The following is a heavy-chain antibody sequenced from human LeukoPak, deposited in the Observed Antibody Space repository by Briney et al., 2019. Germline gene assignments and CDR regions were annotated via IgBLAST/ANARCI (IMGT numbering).Heavy chain of an antibody. CDR2: ISYDGSNK. D-gene: IGHD6-13*01. CDR1: GFTFSSYG. Sequence: GRSLRLSCAASGFTFSSYGMHWVRQAPGKGLEWVAVISYDGSNKYYADSVKGRFTISRDNSKNTLYLQMNSLRAEDTAVYYCAKDIAAAGQWGQGTLVTVPS. CDR3: AKDIAAAGQ. J-gene: IGHJ4*02. V-gene: IGHV3-30*18.